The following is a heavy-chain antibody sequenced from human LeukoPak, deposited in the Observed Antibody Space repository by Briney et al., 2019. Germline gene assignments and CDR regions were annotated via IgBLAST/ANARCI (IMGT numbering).Heavy chain of an antibody. CDR1: GGSISSSIYY. CDR3: ARGRALSGRTFGY. D-gene: IGHD1-26*01. V-gene: IGHV4-39*07. CDR2: IYYSGST. Sequence: SETLSLTCTVSGGSISSSIYYWGWIRQPPGKGLEWIGSIYYSGSTYYNPSLKSRVTISVDTSKNQFSLKLSSVTAADTAVYYCARGRALSGRTFGYWGQGTLVTVSS. J-gene: IGHJ4*02.